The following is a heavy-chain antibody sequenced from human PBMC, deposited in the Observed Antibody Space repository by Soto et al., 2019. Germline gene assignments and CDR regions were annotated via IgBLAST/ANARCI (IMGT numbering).Heavy chain of an antibody. CDR2: IYYSGRT. CDR3: LASAAGSPYYYYGMDV. D-gene: IGHD6-13*01. Sequence: QVQLQESGPGLVKPSQTLSLTCTVSGGSISSGGYYWSWIRQHPGKGLEWIGYIYYSGRTYYNPSLKSRVTISVDTSKNQFSLKLSSVTAADTAVYYCLASAAGSPYYYYGMDVWGQGTTVTVSS. J-gene: IGHJ6*02. V-gene: IGHV4-31*03. CDR1: GGSISSGGYY.